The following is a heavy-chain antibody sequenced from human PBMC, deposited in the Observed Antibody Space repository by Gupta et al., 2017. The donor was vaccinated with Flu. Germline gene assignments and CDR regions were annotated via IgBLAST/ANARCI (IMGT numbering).Heavy chain of an antibody. CDR1: GYIFTNYA. CDR2: IDPGNGNT. Sequence: QVHLVQSGAEVKKFGASVKVSCKASGYIFTNYAMHWVRQAPGQRLEWVGWIDPGNGNTKYSQKFQGRVTITGDTSARTAYMELSSLRSEDTAIYYCARGRAFYQVDYWGQGTLVTVSS. J-gene: IGHJ4*02. D-gene: IGHD2-2*01. V-gene: IGHV1-3*01. CDR3: ARGRAFYQVDY.